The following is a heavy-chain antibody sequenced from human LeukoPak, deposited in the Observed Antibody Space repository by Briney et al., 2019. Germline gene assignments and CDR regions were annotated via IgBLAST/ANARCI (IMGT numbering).Heavy chain of an antibody. CDR3: ARDEAAVLNSRSVPWFDP. CDR1: GGSISSSSYY. V-gene: IGHV4-39*07. CDR2: IYYSGST. Sequence: SSETLSLTCTVSGGSISSSSYYWGWIRQPPGKGLEWIGSIYYSGSTYYNPSLKSRVTISVDTSKNQFSLKLSSVTAADTAVYYCARDEAAVLNSRSVPWFDPWGQGTLVTVSS. J-gene: IGHJ5*02. D-gene: IGHD4-23*01.